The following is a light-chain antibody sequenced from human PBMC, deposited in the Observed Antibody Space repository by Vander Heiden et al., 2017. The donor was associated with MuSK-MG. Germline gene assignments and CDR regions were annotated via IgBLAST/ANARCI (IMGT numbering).Light chain of an antibody. J-gene: IGLJ2*01. V-gene: IGLV3-21*02. Sequence: SSVLTQPPSVSVAPGQTARITCGGTNFGSKSVHWYQQKPGQAPGLVVYVDSDRPAGIPRRFSGYTSWNTDTPNTSTVEAGDEADEDGYVWANSSDHRCVLGGGTKITVL. CDR1: NFGSKS. CDR3: YVWANSSDHRCV. CDR2: VDS.